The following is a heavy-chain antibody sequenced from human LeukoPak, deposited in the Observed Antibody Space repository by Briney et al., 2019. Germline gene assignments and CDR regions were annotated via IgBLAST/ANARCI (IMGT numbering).Heavy chain of an antibody. Sequence: PGGSLRLSCATSGFSLSSYATSWVRQAPGKGLEWVSGISGSGGTTYYADSVMGRFTISRDNSKNKLYLQMSNLRAEDTAVYYRVKGQTSTWYYFDFWGQGTLVTVSS. CDR1: GFSLSSYA. CDR2: ISGSGGTT. D-gene: IGHD2-2*01. J-gene: IGHJ4*02. V-gene: IGHV3-23*01. CDR3: VKGQTSTWYYFDF.